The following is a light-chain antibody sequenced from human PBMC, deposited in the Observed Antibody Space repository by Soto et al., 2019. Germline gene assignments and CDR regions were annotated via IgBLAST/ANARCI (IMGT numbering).Light chain of an antibody. J-gene: IGLJ1*01. Sequence: QSVLTQPTSASGTPGQRVTISCSGSSSNIGTNTGNWYQQLPGTAPKLLIYANNQRPSGVPDRFSGSKSGTSASLAISGLQSEDEADYYCAVWDDSLNGHVFGTGTKLTVL. CDR2: ANN. CDR1: SSNIGTNT. V-gene: IGLV1-44*01. CDR3: AVWDDSLNGHV.